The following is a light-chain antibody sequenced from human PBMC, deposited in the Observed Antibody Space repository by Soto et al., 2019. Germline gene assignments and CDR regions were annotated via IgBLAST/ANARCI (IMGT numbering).Light chain of an antibody. CDR2: EVS. J-gene: IGLJ1*01. CDR1: SSDVGGYNY. V-gene: IGLV2-8*01. CDR3: SSYAGSNNFDV. Sequence: QSVLTQPPSASGSPGQSVTISCTGTSSDVGGYNYVSWYQQHPGKAPKLVIYEVSKRPSGVPDRFSGSKSGNTASLTVSGLQAEDKADYYCSSYAGSNNFDVFGTGTKVTVL.